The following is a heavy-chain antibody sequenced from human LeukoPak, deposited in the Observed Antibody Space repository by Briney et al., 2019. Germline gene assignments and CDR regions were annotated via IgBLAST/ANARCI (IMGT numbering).Heavy chain of an antibody. CDR1: GGSISSSSYY. CDR2: IYTSGST. Sequence: SETLSLTCTVSGGSISSSSYYWGWIRQPAGKGLEWIGRIYTSGSTNYNPSLKSRVTMSVDTSKNQCSLKLSSVTAADTAVYYCAILAGSSGYFSDDAFDIWGQGTMVTVSS. V-gene: IGHV4-61*02. J-gene: IGHJ3*02. D-gene: IGHD3-22*01. CDR3: AILAGSSGYFSDDAFDI.